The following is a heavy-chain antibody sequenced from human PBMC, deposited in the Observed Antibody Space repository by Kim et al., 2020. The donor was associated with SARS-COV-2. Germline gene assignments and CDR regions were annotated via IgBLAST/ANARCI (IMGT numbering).Heavy chain of an antibody. CDR3: ASGFPVAPLDY. CDR2: INSDGSST. Sequence: GGSLRLSCAASGFTFSSYWMHWVRQAPGKGLVWVSRINSDGSSTSYADSVKGRFTISRDNAKNTLYLQMNSLRAEDTAVYYCASGFPVAPLDYWGQGTLVTVSS. CDR1: GFTFSSYW. J-gene: IGHJ4*02. V-gene: IGHV3-74*01. D-gene: IGHD2-15*01.